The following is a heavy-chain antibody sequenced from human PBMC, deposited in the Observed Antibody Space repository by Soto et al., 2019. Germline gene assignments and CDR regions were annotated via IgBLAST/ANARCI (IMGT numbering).Heavy chain of an antibody. CDR3: ARDYSSTSYGFDS. J-gene: IGHJ4*02. D-gene: IGHD6-13*01. V-gene: IGHV3-33*01. CDR1: GFTFSSHG. CDR2: IYYDGSNE. Sequence: QVQLVESGGVVVQPGRSLRLSCAASGFTFSSHGMHWVRQAPGKGLEWVAVIYYDGSNEYYADSVKGRFTISRDNSKNTLYLQMNSLRAEDTAAYYCARDYSSTSYGFDSWGQGTLVTVSS.